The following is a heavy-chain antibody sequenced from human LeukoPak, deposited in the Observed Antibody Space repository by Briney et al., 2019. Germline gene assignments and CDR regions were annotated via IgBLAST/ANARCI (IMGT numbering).Heavy chain of an antibody. D-gene: IGHD3-22*01. J-gene: IGHJ4*02. V-gene: IGHV3-23*01. CDR2: ISGSGGST. CDR3: AKPRWDSSGYYLH. Sequence: QTGGSLRLSCAASGFTFSSYAMSWVRQAPGKGLEWVSAISGSGGSTYYADSVKGRFTISRDNSKNTLYLQMNSLRAEDTAVYYCAKPRWDSSGYYLHWGQGTLVTVSS. CDR1: GFTFSSYA.